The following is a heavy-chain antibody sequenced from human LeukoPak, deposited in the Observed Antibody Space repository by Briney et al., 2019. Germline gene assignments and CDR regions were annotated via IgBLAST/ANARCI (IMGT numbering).Heavy chain of an antibody. CDR1: VFTFSSYA. D-gene: IGHD1-1*01. CDR2: ISGSGGST. V-gene: IGHV3-23*01. J-gene: IGHJ4*02. Sequence: GGSLRLSCAASVFTFSSYAMSWVRQAPGKGLEWVSAISGSGGSTYYADSVKGRFTISRDNSKNTLYLQMNSLRAEDTAVYYCAKVTIAYNWNDQMTDYWGQGTLVTVSS. CDR3: AKVTIAYNWNDQMTDY.